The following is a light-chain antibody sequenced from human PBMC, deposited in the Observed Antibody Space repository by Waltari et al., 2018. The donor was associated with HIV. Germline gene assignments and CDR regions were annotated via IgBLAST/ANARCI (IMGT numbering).Light chain of an antibody. Sequence: DIQVTQSPSSLSAYVGDRVHITCRTSQTIVSYLNWYQQKPGQSPKLLISTTSTLQSGAPSRFTGSGSGADFTLTISSLQPEDFATYYCQQSYMTPRTFGPGTKVEI. CDR2: TTS. CDR3: QQSYMTPRT. CDR1: QTIVSY. V-gene: IGKV1-39*01. J-gene: IGKJ1*01.